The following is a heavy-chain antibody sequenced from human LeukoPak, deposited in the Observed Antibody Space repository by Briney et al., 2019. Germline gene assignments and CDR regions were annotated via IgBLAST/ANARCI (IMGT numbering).Heavy chain of an antibody. D-gene: IGHD6-19*01. V-gene: IGHV4-38-2*02. CDR1: GYSITSGYY. Sequence: PSETLSLTCIVSGYSITSGYYWGWIRQPPGKGLEWIGSIYHSGDTYYNPSLKTRVPISVDTSKNQFSLNLDSVTAADTAVYYCAKGTSSGWYYFDYWGQGTLVTVSS. CDR2: IYHSGDT. CDR3: AKGTSSGWYYFDY. J-gene: IGHJ4*02.